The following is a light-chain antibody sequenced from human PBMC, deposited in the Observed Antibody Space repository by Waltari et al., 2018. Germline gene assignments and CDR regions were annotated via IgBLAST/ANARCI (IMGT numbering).Light chain of an antibody. V-gene: IGLV2-14*01. Sequence: QSALTQPASVSGSPGQSITISCTGTSSDVGGYKYVSWYQHHPGKAPKLLIYEVNNRPSGVSSRCSGSKSGNMASLTISGLQPEDEADYYCSSYTSSSTLVFGGGTKLTVL. J-gene: IGLJ2*01. CDR3: SSYTSSSTLV. CDR2: EVN. CDR1: SSDVGGYKY.